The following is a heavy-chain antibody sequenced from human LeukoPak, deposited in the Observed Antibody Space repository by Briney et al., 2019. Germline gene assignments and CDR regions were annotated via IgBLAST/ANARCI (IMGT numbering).Heavy chain of an antibody. V-gene: IGHV1-18*04. D-gene: IGHD5-12*01. CDR2: ISAYNGNT. CDR1: GYTFISYG. J-gene: IGHJ6*04. Sequence: GASVKVSCKASGYTFISYGISWVRQAPGQGLEWMGWISAYNGNTNYAQKLQGRVTMTTDTSTSTAYMELRSLRSDDTAVYYCARDRGYSGYDIDYYGMDVWGKGTTVTVSS. CDR3: ARDRGYSGYDIDYYGMDV.